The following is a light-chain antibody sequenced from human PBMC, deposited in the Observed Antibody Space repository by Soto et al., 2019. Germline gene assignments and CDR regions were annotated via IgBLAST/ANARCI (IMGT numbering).Light chain of an antibody. CDR1: QGIAND. CDR2: AAS. J-gene: IGKJ1*01. Sequence: AIQMTQSPSSLSASVGDRVTITCRASQGIANDLGWYPQIPGKAPKVXIYAASSLQSGVPSRFSGSGSGTDFTRTISSLQPVDFATYYCLQDYKYTRTFGQGTKVDIK. CDR3: LQDYKYTRT. V-gene: IGKV1-6*01.